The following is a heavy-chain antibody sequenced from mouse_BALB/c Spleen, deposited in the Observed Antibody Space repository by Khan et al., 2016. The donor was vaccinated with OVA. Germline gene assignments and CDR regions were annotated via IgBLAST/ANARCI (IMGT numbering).Heavy chain of an antibody. CDR1: GYTFTTYW. CDR3: RRRGLYGVIAY. Sequence: QVQLQQSGAELAKPGALVEMSCKASGYTFTTYWMHWVKQRPGQGLEWIGYIDPSTGYTEYNQKFKDKATLTAAKSSSTAYMQRSSLTADDSAVYYCRRRGLYGVIAYWGQGTLVTVS. D-gene: IGHD1-1*01. V-gene: IGHV1-7*01. CDR2: IDPSTGYT. J-gene: IGHJ3*01.